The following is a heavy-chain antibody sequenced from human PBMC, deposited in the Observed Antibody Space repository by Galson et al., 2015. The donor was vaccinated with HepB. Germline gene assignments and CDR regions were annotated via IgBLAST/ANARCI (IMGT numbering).Heavy chain of an antibody. V-gene: IGHV1-24*01. CDR1: GYTLTELS. CDR2: FDPEDGET. J-gene: IGHJ6*02. D-gene: IGHD3-3*01. Sequence: SVKVSCKVSGYTLTELSMHWVRQAPGKGLEWMGGFDPEDGETIYAQKFQGRVTMTEDTSTDTAYMELSSLRSEDTAVNYCATNGPPERTIFGVVINYYYYYGMDVWGQGTTVTV. CDR3: ATNGPPERTIFGVVINYYYYYGMDV.